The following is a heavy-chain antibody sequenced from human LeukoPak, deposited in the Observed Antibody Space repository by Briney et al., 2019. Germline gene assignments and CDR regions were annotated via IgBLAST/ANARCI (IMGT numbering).Heavy chain of an antibody. CDR2: ISYSGST. CDR1: GGSISSADYY. Sequence: ASETLSLICTVSGGSISSADYYWSWIRQPPGKGLEWIGYISYSGSTSYNPSLKSRVTISVDTSKNQFSLRLSSMTAADTAVYYCARGFDAHNAFDIWGQGTMVTVFS. J-gene: IGHJ3*02. D-gene: IGHD3-9*01. V-gene: IGHV4-30-4*08. CDR3: ARGFDAHNAFDI.